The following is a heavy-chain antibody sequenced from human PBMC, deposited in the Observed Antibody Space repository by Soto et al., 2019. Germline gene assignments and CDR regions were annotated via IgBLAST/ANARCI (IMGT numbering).Heavy chain of an antibody. CDR1: GFSLSNTRMG. V-gene: IGHV2-26*01. CDR3: ARMVGGYSYGYFFDY. D-gene: IGHD5-18*01. Sequence: QVTLKESGPVLVKPTETLTLTCTVSGFSLSNTRMGVSWIRQPPGKALEWLAHIFSNDEKSYSTSLKSRLTISKDTSKRQVVLTMTNMDPVDTATYYCARMVGGYSYGYFFDYWGQGTLVTVSS. CDR2: IFSNDEK. J-gene: IGHJ4*02.